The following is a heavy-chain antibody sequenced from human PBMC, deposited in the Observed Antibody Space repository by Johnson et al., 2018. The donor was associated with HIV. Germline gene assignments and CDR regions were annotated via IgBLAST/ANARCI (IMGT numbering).Heavy chain of an antibody. D-gene: IGHD6-13*01. Sequence: VQLVESGGGLVQPGGSLRLSCAASGFTVSSNYMSWVRQAPGKGLEWVGRIKSTGAGGTIDYAAPVKGSLTIPRDDSKNTLYLEMNNLKSEDTAVYYCTTTAFIKSAGGTRPLDIWGQGTMVTVSS. CDR2: IKSTGAGGTI. CDR3: TTTAFIKSAGGTRPLDI. CDR1: GFTVSSNY. J-gene: IGHJ3*02. V-gene: IGHV3-15*01.